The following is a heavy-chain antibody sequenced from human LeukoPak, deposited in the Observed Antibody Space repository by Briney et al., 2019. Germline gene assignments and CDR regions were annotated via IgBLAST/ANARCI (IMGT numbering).Heavy chain of an antibody. J-gene: IGHJ4*02. Sequence: SETLSLTRTVSGGSISSYYWSWIRQPPGKGLEWIGYIYYSGSTNYNPSLKSRVTISVDTSKNQFSLKLSSVTAADTAVYYCARTLDGDGNDYWGQGTLVTVSS. V-gene: IGHV4-59*01. CDR2: IYYSGST. D-gene: IGHD4-17*01. CDR1: GGSISSYY. CDR3: ARTLDGDGNDY.